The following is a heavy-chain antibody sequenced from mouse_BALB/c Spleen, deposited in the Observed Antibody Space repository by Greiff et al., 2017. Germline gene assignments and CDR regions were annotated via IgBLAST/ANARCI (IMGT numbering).Heavy chain of an antibody. V-gene: IGHV1-39*01. CDR2: IDPYYGGT. CDR3: ARGYGNYWYFDV. J-gene: IGHJ1*01. D-gene: IGHD2-10*02. CDR1: GYSFTGYN. Sequence: VHVKQSGPELEKPGASVKISCKASGYSFTGYNMNWVKQSNGKSLEWIGNIDPYYGGTSYNQKFKGKATLTVDKSSSTAYMQLKSLTSEDSAVYYCARGYGNYWYFDVWGAGTTVTVSS.